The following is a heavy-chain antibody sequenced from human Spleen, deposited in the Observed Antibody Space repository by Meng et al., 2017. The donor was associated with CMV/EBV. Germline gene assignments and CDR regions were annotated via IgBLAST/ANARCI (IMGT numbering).Heavy chain of an antibody. CDR1: GYTFTSST. CDR3: ASGLQLWTVLTY. V-gene: IGHV1-3*01. D-gene: IGHD3-9*01. Sequence: CKASGYTFTSSTLHWVRQAPGQRPEWMGWINVVNSNTKYSQKFQGRVTITSDTSASTAYMELSSLRSEDTAVYYCASGLQLWTVLTYWGQGTLVTVSS. CDR2: INVVNSNT. J-gene: IGHJ4*02.